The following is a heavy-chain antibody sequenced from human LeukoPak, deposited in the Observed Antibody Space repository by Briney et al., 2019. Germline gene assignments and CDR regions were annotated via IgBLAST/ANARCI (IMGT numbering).Heavy chain of an antibody. CDR2: IYSGGST. Sequence: PGGSLRLSCAASGFTFSSNYMSWVRQAPGKGLEWVSVIYSGGSTYYADSVKGRFTISRDNSKNTLYLQMNSLRAEDTAVYYCARDRDGYNFFAFDIWGQGTMVTVSS. J-gene: IGHJ3*02. V-gene: IGHV3-53*01. D-gene: IGHD5-24*01. CDR1: GFTFSSNY. CDR3: ARDRDGYNFFAFDI.